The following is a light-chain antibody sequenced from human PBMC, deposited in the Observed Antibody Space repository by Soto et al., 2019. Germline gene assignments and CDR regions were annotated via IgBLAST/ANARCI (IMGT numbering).Light chain of an antibody. Sequence: QSVLTHPASVSGSPGQSITISCTGTSSDVDAYNYFSWYQQYPGKAPRLIIYEVTYRAAGIPSRFSGSKSANTASLTISGLQAEDEADYYCSSYTTSKTRVFGTGTKVTVL. CDR1: SSDVDAYNY. CDR2: EVT. J-gene: IGLJ1*01. V-gene: IGLV2-14*01. CDR3: SSYTTSKTRV.